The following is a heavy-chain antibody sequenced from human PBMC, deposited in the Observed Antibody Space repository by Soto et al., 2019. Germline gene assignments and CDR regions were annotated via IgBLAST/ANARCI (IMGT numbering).Heavy chain of an antibody. Sequence: EVQLLESGGGLVQPGGSLRLSCAASGFTFSSHAMSWVRQAPGKGLEWVLAISGSGGSTYYADSVKGRFTISRENSKNTLDLQMNSLRAEDTAVYYCAKVSLSDYWGQGTLVTVSS. CDR3: AKVSLSDY. CDR2: ISGSGGST. J-gene: IGHJ4*02. V-gene: IGHV3-23*01. D-gene: IGHD3-3*02. CDR1: GFTFSSHA.